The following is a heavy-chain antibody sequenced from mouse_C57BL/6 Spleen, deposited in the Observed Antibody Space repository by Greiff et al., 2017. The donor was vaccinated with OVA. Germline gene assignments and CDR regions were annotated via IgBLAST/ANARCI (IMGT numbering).Heavy chain of an antibody. CDR2: IYPGNSDT. J-gene: IGHJ1*03. CDR1: GYTFTSYW. D-gene: IGHD2-4*01. CDR3: TREDYDYDEGYFDV. V-gene: IGHV1-5*01. Sequence: EVQLQQSGTVLARPGASVKMSCKTSGYTFTSYWMHWVKQRPGQGLEWIGAIYPGNSDTSYNQKFKGKAKLTAVTSASTAYMELSSLTNEDSAVYYCTREDYDYDEGYFDVWGTGTTVTVSS.